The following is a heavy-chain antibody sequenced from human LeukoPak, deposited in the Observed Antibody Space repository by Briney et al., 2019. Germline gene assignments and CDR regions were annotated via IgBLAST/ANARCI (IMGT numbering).Heavy chain of an antibody. J-gene: IGHJ4*02. CDR3: AKGALAVAGIDY. D-gene: IGHD6-19*01. CDR1: GFTFSSYG. V-gene: IGHV3-33*06. Sequence: PGGSLRLSCAASGFTFSSYGMHWVRQAPGKGLERVAVIWYDGSNKYYADSVKGRFTISRDNSKNTLYLQMNSLRAEDTAVYYCAKGALAVAGIDYWAREPWSPSPQ. CDR2: IWYDGSNK.